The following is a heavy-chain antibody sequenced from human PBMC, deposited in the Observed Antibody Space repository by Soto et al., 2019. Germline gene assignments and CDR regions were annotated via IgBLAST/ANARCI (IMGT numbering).Heavy chain of an antibody. V-gene: IGHV2-5*02. CDR3: AHSYDSSGYYPWNPFDY. D-gene: IGHD3-22*01. Sequence: QITLKESGPPLVKPTQTLTLTCTFSGFSLSTSGVGVGWIRQPPGKALEWLALIYWDDDKRYSPSLKSRLTSTKDTSKNHVVLNMNNMDPVDTATYYCAHSYDSSGYYPWNPFDYWGQGTLVTVSS. CDR2: IYWDDDK. J-gene: IGHJ4*02. CDR1: GFSLSTSGVG.